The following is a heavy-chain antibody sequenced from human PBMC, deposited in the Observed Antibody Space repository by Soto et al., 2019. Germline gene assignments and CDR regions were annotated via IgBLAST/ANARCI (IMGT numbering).Heavy chain of an antibody. Sequence: GGSLRLSCAASGGTFISYSMDWVRQAPGKGLEWVSYISTGSSTIYYADSVKGRFTISRDNAKNSLYLQMHSLRAEDTAVYYCARAIAAAGGEYYYYYYYMDVWGKGTTVTVSS. CDR2: ISTGSSTI. V-gene: IGHV3-48*01. CDR1: GGTFISYS. CDR3: ARAIAAAGGEYYYYYYYMDV. D-gene: IGHD6-13*01. J-gene: IGHJ6*03.